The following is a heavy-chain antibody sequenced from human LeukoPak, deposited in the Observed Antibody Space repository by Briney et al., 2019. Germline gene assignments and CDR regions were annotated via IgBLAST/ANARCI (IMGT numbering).Heavy chain of an antibody. V-gene: IGHV1-46*01. CDR1: GYTFTSYY. J-gene: IGHJ4*02. CDR3: AREGASITIFGVVKAPNFDY. Sequence: VASVKVSCKASGYTFTSYYMHWVRQAPGQGLEWMGIINPSGGSTSYAQKFQGRVTMTRDTSTSTVYMELSSLRSEDTAVYYCAREGASITIFGVVKAPNFDYWGQGTLVTVSS. CDR2: INPSGGST. D-gene: IGHD3-3*01.